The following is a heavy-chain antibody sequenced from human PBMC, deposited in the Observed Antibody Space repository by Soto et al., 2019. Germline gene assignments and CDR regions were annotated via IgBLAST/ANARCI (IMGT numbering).Heavy chain of an antibody. CDR1: GYTFTDYY. J-gene: IGHJ4*02. V-gene: IGHV1-46*01. D-gene: IGHD2-8*01. Sequence: ASVKVSCKASGYTFTDYYIHWVRQAPGQGLEWMGMINPSGGSTDYAQKFRGRVTMTRDTSTGTVYMELSSLRSEDTAVYYCARPPFPGCINAVSYPFDYWGQGTLVTVSS. CDR2: INPSGGST. CDR3: ARPPFPGCINAVSYPFDY.